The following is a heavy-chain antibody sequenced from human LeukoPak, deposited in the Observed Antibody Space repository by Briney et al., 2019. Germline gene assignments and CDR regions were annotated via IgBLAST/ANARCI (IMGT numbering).Heavy chain of an antibody. Sequence: PSETLSLTCAVYGGSFSGYYWSWIRQPPGKGLEWIGEINHSGSTNYNPSLKSRVTISVDTSKNQFSLKLSSVTAADTAVYYCAGYPRLRTIFGVVINVWGKGTTVTVSS. V-gene: IGHV4-34*01. J-gene: IGHJ6*04. CDR1: GGSFSGYY. D-gene: IGHD3-3*01. CDR2: INHSGST. CDR3: AGYPRLRTIFGVVINV.